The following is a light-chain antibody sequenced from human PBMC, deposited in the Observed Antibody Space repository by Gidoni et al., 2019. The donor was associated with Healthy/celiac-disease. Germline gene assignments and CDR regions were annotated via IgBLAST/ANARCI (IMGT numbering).Light chain of an antibody. Sequence: DIVMTQSPDSLAVSLGERATINCKSSQSVLYSSNNKNYLAWYQQKPGQPPKLLIYWSSTREFGVPVRFSGSGSGTDFTLTFSSLQAEALAVYYCQQYYSTPFTFGPGTKVDFK. CDR3: QQYYSTPFT. J-gene: IGKJ3*01. CDR1: QSVLYSSNNKNY. CDR2: WSS. V-gene: IGKV4-1*01.